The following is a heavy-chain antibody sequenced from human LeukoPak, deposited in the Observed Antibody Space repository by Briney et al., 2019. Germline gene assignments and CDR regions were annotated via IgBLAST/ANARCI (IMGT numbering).Heavy chain of an antibody. CDR1: GGSISSYY. D-gene: IGHD6-19*01. J-gene: IGHJ3*02. Sequence: PSETLSLTCTVSGGSISSYYWSWIRQPPGKGLEWIGYIYYSGSTNYNPSLKSRVTISVDTSKNQFSLKLSSVTAADTAVYYCAREARSSWSPPAFDIWGQGTMVTVS. CDR3: AREARSSWSPPAFDI. V-gene: IGHV4-59*01. CDR2: IYYSGST.